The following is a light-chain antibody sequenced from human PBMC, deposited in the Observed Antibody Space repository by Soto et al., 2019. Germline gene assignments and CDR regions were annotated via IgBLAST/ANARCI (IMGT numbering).Light chain of an antibody. CDR3: ATWDDSLNGWV. CDR1: SSNIGINA. CDR2: SND. Sequence: QSVLTQPPSASETPGQRVTLSCSGGSSNIGINAISWYQHLPGTAPKLLIYSNDQRPSGVPDRFSGSKSGTSASLDISGLQSEDEADYYCATWDDSLNGWVFGGGTKVTVL. V-gene: IGLV1-44*01. J-gene: IGLJ3*02.